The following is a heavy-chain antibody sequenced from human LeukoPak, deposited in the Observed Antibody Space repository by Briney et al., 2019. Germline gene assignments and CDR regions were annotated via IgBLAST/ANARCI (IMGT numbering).Heavy chain of an antibody. CDR1: GYTFTSYD. CDR3: ARDREITTRPGGWFDP. V-gene: IGHV1-69*13. CDR2: VIPISGGA. D-gene: IGHD6-6*01. J-gene: IGHJ5*02. Sequence: GASVKVSCKASGYTFTSYDINWVRQAPGQGLEWMGGVIPISGGATYAQTFRDRVTFTADESTNIAYMELRSLSSDDTAVYFCARDREITTRPGGWFDPWGQGTLVTVSS.